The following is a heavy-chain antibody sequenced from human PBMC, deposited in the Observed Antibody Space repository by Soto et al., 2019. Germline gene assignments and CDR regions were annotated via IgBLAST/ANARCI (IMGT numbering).Heavy chain of an antibody. D-gene: IGHD6-13*01. Sequence: ASVKVSCKVSGYTLTELSMHWVRQAPGKGLEWMGGFDPEDGETIYAQKFQGRVTMTEDTSTDTAYMELSSLRSEDTAVYYCAGEGAVVMAAGRAFYWGRGTRVTVPS. CDR2: FDPEDGET. V-gene: IGHV1-24*01. CDR3: AGEGAVVMAAGRAFY. CDR1: GYTLTELS. J-gene: IGHJ4*02.